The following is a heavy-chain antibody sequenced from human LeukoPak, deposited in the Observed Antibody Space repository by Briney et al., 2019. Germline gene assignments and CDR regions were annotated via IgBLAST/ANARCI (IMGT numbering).Heavy chain of an antibody. CDR1: GGTFSSYA. CDR2: IIPILGIA. V-gene: IGHV1-69*04. Sequence: SVKVSCKASGGTFSSYAISWVRQAPGQGLEWMGRIIPILGIANYAQKFQGRVTITADKSTSTAYMELSSLRSEDTAVYYCASRKVGGIAAADDYWGQGTLVTVSS. D-gene: IGHD6-13*01. J-gene: IGHJ4*02. CDR3: ASRKVGGIAAADDY.